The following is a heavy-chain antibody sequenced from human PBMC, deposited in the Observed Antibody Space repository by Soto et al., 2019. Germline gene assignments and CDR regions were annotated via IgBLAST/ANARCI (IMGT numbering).Heavy chain of an antibody. D-gene: IGHD6-13*01. CDR3: ARFRKGSSSGLR. J-gene: IGHJ4*02. V-gene: IGHV4-31*03. CDR1: GGSISSGGYY. Sequence: TLSLTCTVSGGSISSGGYYWSWIRQHPGKGLEWIGYIYYSGSTYYNPSLKSRVTISVDTSKNQFSLKLSSVTAADTAVYYCARFRKGSSSGLRWGQGTLVTVSS. CDR2: IYYSGST.